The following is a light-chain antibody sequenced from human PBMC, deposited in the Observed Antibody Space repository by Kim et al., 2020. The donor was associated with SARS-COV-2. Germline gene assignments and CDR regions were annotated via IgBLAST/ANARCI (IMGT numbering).Light chain of an antibody. V-gene: IGLV2-11*03. Sequence: SVTISCSGGSSDVGGYNYVSWYQQHPGKAPKLMIYDVTKRPSGVPDRFSGSKSGNTASLTIAGLQAEDEADYYCCSYSGSYTLGIFGGGTQLTVL. J-gene: IGLJ2*01. CDR3: CSYSGSYTLGI. CDR1: SSDVGGYNY. CDR2: DVT.